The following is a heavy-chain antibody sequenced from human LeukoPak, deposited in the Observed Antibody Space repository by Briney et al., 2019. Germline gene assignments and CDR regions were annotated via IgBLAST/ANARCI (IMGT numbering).Heavy chain of an antibody. J-gene: IGHJ4*02. V-gene: IGHV1-2*02. CDR2: INPNSGGT. CDR1: GYTFTSYD. Sequence: GASVKVSCKASGYTFTSYDINWVRQAPGQGLEWMGWINPNSGGTNYAQKFQGRVTMTRDTSISTAYMELSRLRSDDTAVYYCARSGSYPQFYPFDYWGQGTLVTVSS. CDR3: ARSGSYPQFYPFDY. D-gene: IGHD1-26*01.